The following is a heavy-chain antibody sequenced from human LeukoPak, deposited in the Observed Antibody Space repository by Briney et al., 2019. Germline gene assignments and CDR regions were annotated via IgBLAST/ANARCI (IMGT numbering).Heavy chain of an antibody. V-gene: IGHV4-59*12. D-gene: IGHD2-21*01. CDR2: IYYSGST. CDR1: GGSISSYY. Sequence: SETLSLTCTVSGGSISSYYWSWIRQPPGKGLEWIGYIYYSGSTYYNPSLKSRVTISVDTSKNQFSLKLSSVTAADTAVYYCARDYVATMDVWGKGTTVTVSS. J-gene: IGHJ6*03. CDR3: ARDYVATMDV.